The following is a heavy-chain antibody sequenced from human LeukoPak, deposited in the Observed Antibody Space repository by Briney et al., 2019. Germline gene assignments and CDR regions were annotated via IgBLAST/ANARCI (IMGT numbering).Heavy chain of an antibody. D-gene: IGHD3-9*01. Sequence: GGSLRLSCAASGFTFSSYWMSWVRQAPGKGLEWVANIKQDGSEKYYVDSVKGRFTISRDNAKNSLYLQMNSLRAEDTALYYCAKDPGHILTGYYYFDYWGQGTLVTVSS. CDR3: AKDPGHILTGYYYFDY. V-gene: IGHV3-7*03. CDR2: IKQDGSEK. CDR1: GFTFSSYW. J-gene: IGHJ4*02.